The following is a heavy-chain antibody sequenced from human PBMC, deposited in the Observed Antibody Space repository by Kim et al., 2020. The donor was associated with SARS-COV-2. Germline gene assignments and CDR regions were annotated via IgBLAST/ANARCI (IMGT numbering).Heavy chain of an antibody. CDR3: AREIQLTPDAFDI. D-gene: IGHD5-18*01. CDR1: GFSFNSYE. CDR2: ITDNGRGK. V-gene: IGHV3-48*03. Sequence: GGSLRLSCEASGFSFNSYEMRWVRQAPGKGLEWLSYITDNGRGKHYADSVKGRFTISRDNTKNSLYLQMNSLRVEDTAIYYCAREIQLTPDAFDIWGQGTMVTVSP. J-gene: IGHJ3*02.